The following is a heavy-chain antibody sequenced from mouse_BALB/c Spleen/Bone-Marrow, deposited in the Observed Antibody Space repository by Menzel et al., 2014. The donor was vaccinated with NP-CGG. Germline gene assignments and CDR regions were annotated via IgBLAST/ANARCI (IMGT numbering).Heavy chain of an antibody. J-gene: IGHJ3*01. D-gene: IGHD2-4*01. CDR2: IDPANGNT. CDR3: AVNDYEGFAY. Sequence: EVKLMESGAELVKTGALVKLSCTASGFNIKDTCMHWVKPRPEQGLEWIGRIDPANGNTKYDPQFQGKATITADTSSNTAYLQLSSLTSEDTAVYYWAVNDYEGFAYWGQGRLGTSSA. V-gene: IGHV14-3*02. CDR1: GFNIKDTC.